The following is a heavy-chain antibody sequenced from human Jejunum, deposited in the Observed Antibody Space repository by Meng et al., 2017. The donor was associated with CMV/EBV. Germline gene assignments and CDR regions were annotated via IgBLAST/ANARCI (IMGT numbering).Heavy chain of an antibody. CDR2: LSDSGYST. CDR1: GFTFSSYC. J-gene: IGHJ4*02. V-gene: IGHV3-23*01. D-gene: IGHD2-15*01. Sequence: SCGASGFTFSSYCMTWVRQAPGKGLEWVSALSDSGYSTYYADSVKGRFTISRDNAKNTLYLQMNSLRADDTAVYYCARLSDSWGQGTLVTVSS. CDR3: ARLSDS.